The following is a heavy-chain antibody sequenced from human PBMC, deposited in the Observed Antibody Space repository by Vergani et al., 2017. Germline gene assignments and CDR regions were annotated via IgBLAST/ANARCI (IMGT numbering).Heavy chain of an antibody. CDR3: AKRPAAGIDS. Sequence: EVQLLESGGGLVQPGGSLRRSCAASGFTFSSYAMSWVRQAPGKGLEWVSTISGSGGSTYYADSVKGRFTISRDNSKNTLYLQMNSLRAEDTAVYFCAKRPAAGIDSWGQGTLVTVSS. CDR2: ISGSGGST. J-gene: IGHJ4*02. D-gene: IGHD2-2*01. CDR1: GFTFSSYA. V-gene: IGHV3-23*01.